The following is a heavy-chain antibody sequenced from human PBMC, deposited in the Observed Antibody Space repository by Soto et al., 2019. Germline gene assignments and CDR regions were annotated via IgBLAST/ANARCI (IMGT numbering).Heavy chain of an antibody. V-gene: IGHV3-30-3*01. CDR2: ISYDGSNK. CDR3: ARDNGAFGAFDI. J-gene: IGHJ3*02. CDR1: GVTFSSYA. Sequence: GGSLRLSCAASGVTFSSYAMHWVRQAPGKGLEWVAVISYDGSNKYYADSVKGRFTISRDNSKNTLYLQMNSLRAEDTAVYYCARDNGAFGAFDIWGQGTMVTVSS. D-gene: IGHD2-8*01.